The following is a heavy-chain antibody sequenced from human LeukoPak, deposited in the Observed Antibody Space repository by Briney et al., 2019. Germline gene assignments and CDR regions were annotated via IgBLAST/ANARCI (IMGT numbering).Heavy chain of an antibody. Sequence: GGSLRLSCAASGFTFSSYGMHWVRQAPGKGLEWVAVMWYDGSNKYYADSVKGRFTISRDNSKNTLYLQMNSLRAEDTAVYYCARSGYCSSTSCYTDPFDYWGQGTLVTVSS. CDR3: ARSGYCSSTSCYTDPFDY. V-gene: IGHV3-30*19. CDR2: MWYDGSNK. D-gene: IGHD2-2*02. CDR1: GFTFSSYG. J-gene: IGHJ4*02.